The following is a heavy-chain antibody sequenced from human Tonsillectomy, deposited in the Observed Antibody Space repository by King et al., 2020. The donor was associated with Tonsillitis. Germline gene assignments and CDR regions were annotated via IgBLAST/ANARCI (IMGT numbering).Heavy chain of an antibody. CDR3: ARWAVLRTWGYYYGMDV. J-gene: IGHJ6*02. Sequence: VQLVESGGGLVQPGGSLRLSCAASGFTFSDYWMSWVRQAPGKGLEWVANIKQDGSEKYYVDSVKGRFTISRDNAKNSLYLQMNSLRAEDTAVYYCARWAVLRTWGYYYGMDVWGQGTTVTVSS. D-gene: IGHD2-15*01. CDR2: IKQDGSEK. CDR1: GFTFSDYW. V-gene: IGHV3-7*01.